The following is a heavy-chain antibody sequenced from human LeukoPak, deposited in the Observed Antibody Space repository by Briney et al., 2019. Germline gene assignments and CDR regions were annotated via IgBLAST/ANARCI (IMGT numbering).Heavy chain of an antibody. V-gene: IGHV3-23*01. J-gene: IGHJ4*02. CDR3: AKRCSGSSCPHYYFDY. CDR1: GFTFGSYA. CDR2: ISGSGGST. Sequence: PGGSLRLSCAASGFTFGSYAMSWVRQAPGKGLEWVSVISGSGGSTHYADSVKGRFTISRDNSKSTLYLQMNSLRAEDTAVYYCAKRCSGSSCPHYYFDYWGQGTLVTVSS. D-gene: IGHD2-15*01.